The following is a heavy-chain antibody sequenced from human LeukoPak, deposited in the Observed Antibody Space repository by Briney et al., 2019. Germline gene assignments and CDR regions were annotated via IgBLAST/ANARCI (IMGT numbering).Heavy chain of an antibody. J-gene: IGHJ3*02. CDR1: GGSISSGSYY. CDR2: IYTSGST. Sequence: PSETLSLTCTVAGGSISSGSYYWSWIRQPAVKGLEWIGRIYTSGSTNYNPSLKSRVTISVDTSKNQFSLKLSSVTAADTAVYYCARWYYYDSSGYQTHAFDIWGQGTMVTVSS. D-gene: IGHD3-22*01. V-gene: IGHV4-61*02. CDR3: ARWYYYDSSGYQTHAFDI.